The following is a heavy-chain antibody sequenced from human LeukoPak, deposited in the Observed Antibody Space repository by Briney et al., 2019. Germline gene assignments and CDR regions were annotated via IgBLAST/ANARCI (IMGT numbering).Heavy chain of an antibody. V-gene: IGHV4-59*12. Sequence: PSKTLSLTCTVSAGSISSYYWSWIRQPPGNGLEWIGYIYYSGSTNYNPSLKSRFTISVDTSKNQFSLKLSSVTAADTAVYYCARRSGYSSSWNLYYYYYYMDVWGKGTTVTISS. CDR3: ARRSGYSSSWNLYYYYYYMDV. D-gene: IGHD6-13*01. J-gene: IGHJ6*03. CDR1: AGSISSYY. CDR2: IYYSGST.